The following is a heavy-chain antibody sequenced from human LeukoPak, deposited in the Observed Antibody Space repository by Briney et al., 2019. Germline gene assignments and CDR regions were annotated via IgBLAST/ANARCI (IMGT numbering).Heavy chain of an antibody. CDR1: GYTFSSYA. V-gene: IGHV1-69*13. Sequence: SVKVSCKASGYTFSSYAISWVRQAPGQGLEWMGGIIPIFDTGNYAQKFQGRLTITADESTSTAYMELSSLRSEDTALYYCARTYYYDSSGYYFDYWGQGTLVTVSS. D-gene: IGHD3-22*01. CDR2: IIPIFDTG. CDR3: ARTYYYDSSGYYFDY. J-gene: IGHJ4*02.